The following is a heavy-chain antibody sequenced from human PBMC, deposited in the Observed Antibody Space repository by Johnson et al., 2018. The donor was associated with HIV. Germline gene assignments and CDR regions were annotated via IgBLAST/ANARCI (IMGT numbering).Heavy chain of an antibody. CDR1: GFTFSSYA. CDR3: AKAVGRQQLVQDAFDI. Sequence: EVQLVESGGGLVQPGGSLRLSCAASGFTFSSYAMSWVRQAPGKGLEWVSAISGSGGSTYYADSVKGRFTISRDNSKNTLYLQMNSLRAEDTAVYYCAKAVGRQQLVQDAFDIWGQGTVVTVSS. D-gene: IGHD6-13*01. J-gene: IGHJ3*02. CDR2: ISGSGGST. V-gene: IGHV3-23*04.